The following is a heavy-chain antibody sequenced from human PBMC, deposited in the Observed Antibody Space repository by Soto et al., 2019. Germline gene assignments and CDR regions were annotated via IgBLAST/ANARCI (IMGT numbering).Heavy chain of an antibody. D-gene: IGHD3-16*01. CDR3: AKETYDYNWRSYIMYFDD. J-gene: IGHJ4*02. Sequence: EVQLLESGGGLVQPGGSLRLSCAASGFTFTNCAMTWIRQAPGKGLEWVSTVSGDGDNTFYADSVQGRFTISRDNSKNTLYLQINSLRAEDTAVYYCAKETYDYNWRSYIMYFDDWGQGSLVTVSS. CDR2: VSGDGDNT. CDR1: GFTFTNCA. V-gene: IGHV3-23*01.